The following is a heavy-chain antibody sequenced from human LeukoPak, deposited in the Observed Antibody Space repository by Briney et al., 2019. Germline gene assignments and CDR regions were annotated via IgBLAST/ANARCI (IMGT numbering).Heavy chain of an antibody. J-gene: IGHJ5*02. D-gene: IGHD3-9*01. Sequence: KPSGTLSLTCAVSGGSISSSNWWSWVRQPPGKGLEWIGEIYHSGSTNYNPSLKSRVTISVDKSKNQFSLKLSSVTAADTAVYYCARGGGLRYFDWLLLGWFDPWGQGTLVTVSS. CDR3: ARGGGLRYFDWLLLGWFDP. V-gene: IGHV4-4*02. CDR1: GGSISSSNW. CDR2: IYHSGST.